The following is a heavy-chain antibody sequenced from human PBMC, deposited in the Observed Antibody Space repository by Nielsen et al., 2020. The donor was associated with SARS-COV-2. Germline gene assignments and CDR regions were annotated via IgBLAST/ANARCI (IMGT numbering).Heavy chain of an antibody. D-gene: IGHD4-17*01. Sequence: GESLKISCAASGFTFSSYGMHWVRQAPGKGLEWVALIWHDGTNQYYADSKKGRFTISRDNSKNTLYLQMNSLRAEDTAVYYCARARGAYGDYYYYYTDVWGKGTTVTVSS. CDR1: GFTFSSYG. V-gene: IGHV3-30*02. J-gene: IGHJ6*03. CDR3: ARARGAYGDYYYYYTDV. CDR2: IWHDGTNQ.